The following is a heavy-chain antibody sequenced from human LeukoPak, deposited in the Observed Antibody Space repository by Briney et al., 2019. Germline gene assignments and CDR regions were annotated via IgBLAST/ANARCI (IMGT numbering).Heavy chain of an antibody. CDR3: ARDYDFWSGYYTPDY. Sequence: GRSLRRSCAASGFTFSSYAMHWVRQAPGKGLEWVAVISYDGSNKYYADSVKGRFTISRDNSKNTLYLQMNSLRAEDTAVYYCARDYDFWSGYYTPDYWGQGTLVTVSS. J-gene: IGHJ4*02. V-gene: IGHV3-30-3*01. CDR1: GFTFSSYA. CDR2: ISYDGSNK. D-gene: IGHD3-3*01.